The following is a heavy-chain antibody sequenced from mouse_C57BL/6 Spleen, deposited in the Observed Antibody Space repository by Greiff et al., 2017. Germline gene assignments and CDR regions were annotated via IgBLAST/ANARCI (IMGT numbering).Heavy chain of an antibody. CDR1: GYTFTSYW. J-gene: IGHJ2*01. V-gene: IGHV1-62-3*01. CDR3: AIFDYGNYEGGY. Sequence: QVHVKQPGAELVKPGASVTLSCKASGYTFTSYWMHWVKQRPGRGLEWIGRIDPNSGGTKYNEKFKSKATLTVGQPSSTAYMQLSSLTSEDSAVYYCAIFDYGNYEGGYWGQGTTRTVSS. CDR2: IDPNSGGT. D-gene: IGHD2-1*01.